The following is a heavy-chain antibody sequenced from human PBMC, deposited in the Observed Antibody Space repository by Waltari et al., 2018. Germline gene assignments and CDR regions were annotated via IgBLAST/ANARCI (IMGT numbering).Heavy chain of an antibody. V-gene: IGHV3-9*01. J-gene: IGHJ3*01. CDR2: INWNSDSI. CDR1: GFTFDDYA. D-gene: IGHD3-22*01. CDR3: LKKNDEVYDRNGLVYDAFDV. Sequence: EVQLVESGGGLVHPGRSLRLSCAASGFTFDDYAMHWVRHATGKGLEWVACINWNSDSIGYGDSVKGRFTISRDNARNSLYLQMNSLTTEDTAVYYCLKKNDEVYDRNGLVYDAFDVWGQGTMVTVST.